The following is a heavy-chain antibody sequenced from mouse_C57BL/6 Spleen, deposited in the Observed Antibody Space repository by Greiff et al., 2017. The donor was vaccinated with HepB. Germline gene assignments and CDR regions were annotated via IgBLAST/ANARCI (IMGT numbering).Heavy chain of an antibody. CDR3: ARGYGSSNWYFDV. Sequence: VQLKESGPGLVKPSQSLSLTCSVTGYSITSGYYWNWIRQFPGNKLEWMGYISYDGSNNYNPSLKNRISITLDTSKNQFFLKLNSVTTEDTATYYCARGYGSSNWYFDVWGTGTTVTVSS. CDR2: ISYDGSN. V-gene: IGHV3-6*01. J-gene: IGHJ1*03. D-gene: IGHD1-1*01. CDR1: GYSITSGYY.